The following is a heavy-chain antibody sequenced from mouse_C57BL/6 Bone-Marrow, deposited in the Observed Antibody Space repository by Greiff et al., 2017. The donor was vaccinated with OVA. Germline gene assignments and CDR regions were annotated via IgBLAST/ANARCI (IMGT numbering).Heavy chain of an antibody. Sequence: DVKLVESGAELVRPGASVKLSCTASGFNIKDDYMHWVKQRPEQGPEWIGWIDPENGDTEYASKFQGKATITADTSSNTAYLQLSSLTSEDTAVYYCTSTVVDFDVWGTGTTVTVSS. J-gene: IGHJ1*03. V-gene: IGHV14-4*01. CDR3: TSTVVDFDV. D-gene: IGHD1-1*01. CDR2: IDPENGDT. CDR1: GFNIKDDY.